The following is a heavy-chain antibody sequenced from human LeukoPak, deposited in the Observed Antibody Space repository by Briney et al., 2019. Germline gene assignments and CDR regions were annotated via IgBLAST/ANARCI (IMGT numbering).Heavy chain of an antibody. CDR1: GFTVSSNY. Sequence: GGSLRLSCAASGFTVSSNYMSWVRQAPGKGLEWVSVIYSGGSTYYADSVKGRFTISRHNSKNTLYLQVNSLKTEDTAVYYCTRSYDILTGYYTPYYYGMDVWGQGTTVTVSS. CDR2: IYSGGST. J-gene: IGHJ6*02. D-gene: IGHD3-9*01. CDR3: TRSYDILTGYYTPYYYGMDV. V-gene: IGHV3-53*01.